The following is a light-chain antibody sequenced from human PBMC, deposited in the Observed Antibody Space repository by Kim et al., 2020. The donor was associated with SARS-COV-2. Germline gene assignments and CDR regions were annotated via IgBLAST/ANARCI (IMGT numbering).Light chain of an antibody. CDR2: WAS. CDR1: QSVLHSSNNKNY. J-gene: IGKJ4*01. V-gene: IGKV4-1*01. Sequence: DIVMTQSPDSLAVSLGERATINCKSSQSVLHSSNNKNYLAWYQQKPGQPPTLLIYWASTRESGVPDRFSGSGSGTDFTLTISSLQAEDVAVYYCQQYYSSPLTFGGGTKVDIK. CDR3: QQYYSSPLT.